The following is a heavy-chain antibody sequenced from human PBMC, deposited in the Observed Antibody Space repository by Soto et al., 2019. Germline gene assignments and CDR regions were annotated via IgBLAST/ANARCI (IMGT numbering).Heavy chain of an antibody. V-gene: IGHV4-39*01. CDR1: GGSISSNSYY. Sequence: QLQLQESGPGLVKPSETLSLTCTVSGGSISSNSYYWAWIRQPPGKGLEWTGNIYYSGTTYYNPSRQSRVTLSVDTAKNQFSLKLSSVTASDTAVYYCARHKGGYYSGVDVWGQGTTVTVSS. CDR2: IYYSGTT. CDR3: ARHKGGYYSGVDV. J-gene: IGHJ6*02. D-gene: IGHD3-16*01.